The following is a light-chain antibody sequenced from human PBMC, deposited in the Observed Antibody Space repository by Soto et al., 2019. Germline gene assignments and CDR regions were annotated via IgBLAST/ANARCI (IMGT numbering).Light chain of an antibody. Sequence: EIVLTQSAATLSLSPGERATLSCRASQTVGGRYLAWFQQKPGQTPRVLIYGASTRAAGVPDRFSGSGSGTDFSLTINRLVPEDFAVYYCLQYVSSPWTFGQGTKVEV. CDR2: GAS. CDR1: QTVGGRY. CDR3: LQYVSSPWT. J-gene: IGKJ1*01. V-gene: IGKV3-20*01.